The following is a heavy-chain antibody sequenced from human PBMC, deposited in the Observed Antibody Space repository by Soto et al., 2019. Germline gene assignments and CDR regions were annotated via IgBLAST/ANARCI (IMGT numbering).Heavy chain of an antibody. D-gene: IGHD6-19*01. CDR1: GYTFTSYG. CDR3: AREIAVPGIYYYYGMDV. Sequence: GASVKVSCKASGYTFTSYGISWVRQAPGQGLEWMGWISAYNGNTNYAQKLQGRVTMTTDTSTSTAYMELRSLRSDDTAVYYCAREIAVPGIYYYYGMDVWGQGTTGTVSS. CDR2: ISAYNGNT. V-gene: IGHV1-18*01. J-gene: IGHJ6*02.